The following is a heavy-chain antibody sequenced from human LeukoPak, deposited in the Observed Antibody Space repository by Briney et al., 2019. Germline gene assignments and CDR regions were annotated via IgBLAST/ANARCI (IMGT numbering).Heavy chain of an antibody. CDR3: ARGKGYYDSSGSPFDY. V-gene: IGHV3-23*01. D-gene: IGHD3-22*01. CDR2: ISNNGGYT. Sequence: GGSLRLSCAASGFTFSSSAMSWVRQAPGKGLEWVSAISNNGGYTYYADSVQGRFTISRDNSKNTLYLQMNSLRAEDTAVYYCARGKGYYDSSGSPFDYWGQGTLVTVSS. CDR1: GFTFSSSA. J-gene: IGHJ4*02.